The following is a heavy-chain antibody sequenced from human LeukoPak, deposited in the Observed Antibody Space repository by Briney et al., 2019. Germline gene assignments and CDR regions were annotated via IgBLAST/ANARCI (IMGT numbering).Heavy chain of an antibody. J-gene: IGHJ4*02. CDR3: ARGTEADYCDN. CDR1: GYTFTGYY. D-gene: IGHD1-14*01. Sequence: ASVTVSCKASGYTFTGYYMHWVRQAPGQGLEWMGRINPNSGGTHFAQKFQGRVTMTRDTSIGTAYMELSSLRSDDTAIYYCARGTEADYCDNWRQGTLVTVSS. CDR2: INPNSGGT. V-gene: IGHV1-2*06.